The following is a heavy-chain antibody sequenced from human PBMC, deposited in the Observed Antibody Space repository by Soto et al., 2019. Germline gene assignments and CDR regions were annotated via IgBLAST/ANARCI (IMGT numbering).Heavy chain of an antibody. CDR1: GFTFSNYG. J-gene: IGHJ4*02. CDR2: ISYDGSNK. CDR3: ARGRDYLGGEFDY. Sequence: TVGSLRLSCTASGFTFSNYGMHWVRQAPGKGLKWVAVISYDGSNKYYADSVKGRFTISRDNSKNTLYLQMNSLRAEDTAVYYCARGRDYLGGEFDYWGQGTLVTVSS. V-gene: IGHV3-30-3*01. D-gene: IGHD3-16*01.